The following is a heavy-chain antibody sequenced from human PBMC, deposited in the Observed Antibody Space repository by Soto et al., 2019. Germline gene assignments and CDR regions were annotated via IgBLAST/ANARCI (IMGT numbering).Heavy chain of an antibody. J-gene: IGHJ4*02. V-gene: IGHV3-23*01. CDR1: GFTFSSYA. CDR3: AKPRGGVVVVAVTADY. CDR2: ISGSGGST. Sequence: EVQLLESGGGLVQPGGSLSLSCAASGFTFSSYAMSWVRQAPGKGLEWVSAISGSGGSTYYADSVKGRFTISRDNSKNTLYLQMNSLRAEDTAVYYCAKPRGGVVVVAVTADYWGQGTLVTVSS. D-gene: IGHD2-15*01.